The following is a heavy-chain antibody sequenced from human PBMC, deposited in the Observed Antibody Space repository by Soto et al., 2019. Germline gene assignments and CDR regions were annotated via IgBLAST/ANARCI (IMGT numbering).Heavy chain of an antibody. CDR3: AREADSSGYHFEYFQD. Sequence: EVQLVESGGGLVQPGGSLRLSCAASGFTVSTSYMSWVRQAPGKGLEWVSVIYSGGGTYYADSVRGRFTISRDNSKNTLYLQMNSLRGDDTAVYYCAREADSSGYHFEYFQDWGQGTQVTVSS. CDR1: GFTVSTSY. V-gene: IGHV3-66*01. CDR2: IYSGGGT. D-gene: IGHD3-22*01. J-gene: IGHJ1*01.